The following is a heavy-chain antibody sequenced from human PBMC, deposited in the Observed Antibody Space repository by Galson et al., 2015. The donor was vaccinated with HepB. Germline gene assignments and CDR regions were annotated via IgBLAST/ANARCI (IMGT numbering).Heavy chain of an antibody. CDR1: GFAFSDYA. Sequence: SLRLSCAASGFAFSDYAMHWVRQAPGKRLEWLAVISYDGNNNFYADSVKGRFTVSRDNSKSTLYLQMNSLRAGDTAVYYCARCDTVVVPGTIYYYYGMDVWGQGSTVTVSS. D-gene: IGHD2-21*01. V-gene: IGHV3-30-3*01. CDR3: ARCDTVVVPGTIYYYYGMDV. J-gene: IGHJ6*02. CDR2: ISYDGNNN.